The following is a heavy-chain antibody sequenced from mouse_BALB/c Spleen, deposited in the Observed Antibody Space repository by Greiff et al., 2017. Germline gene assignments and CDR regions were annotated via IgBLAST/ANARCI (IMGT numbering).Heavy chain of an antibody. Sequence: EVQLVESGGGLVQPGGSRKLSCAASGFTFSSFGMHWVRQAPEKGLEWVAYISSGSGTIYYADTVKGRFTISRDNPKNTLFLQMTSLRSEDTAMYYCARAYYGSRATAMDYWGQGTTVTVSS. J-gene: IGHJ4*01. CDR3: ARAYYGSRATAMDY. D-gene: IGHD1-1*01. CDR1: GFTFSSFG. CDR2: ISSGSGTI. V-gene: IGHV5-17*02.